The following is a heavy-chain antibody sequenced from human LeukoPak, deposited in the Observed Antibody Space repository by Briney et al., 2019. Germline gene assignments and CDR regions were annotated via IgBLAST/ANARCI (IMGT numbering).Heavy chain of an antibody. V-gene: IGHV3-23*01. CDR3: ARAVYSSSWSLNWFDP. Sequence: GGSLRLSCAASGFTFSNYAMSWVRQGPGKGLEWVSAISGTDGSTYYADSVKGRFTISRDNSKNTLYLQMNSLRAEDTAVYYCARAVYSSSWSLNWFDPWGQGTLVTVSS. CDR2: ISGTDGST. CDR1: GFTFSNYA. J-gene: IGHJ5*02. D-gene: IGHD6-13*01.